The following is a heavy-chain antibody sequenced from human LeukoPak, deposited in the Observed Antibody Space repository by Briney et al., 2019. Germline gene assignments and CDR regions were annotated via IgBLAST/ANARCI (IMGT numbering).Heavy chain of an antibody. D-gene: IGHD2-15*01. CDR1: GYNFPCYW. CDR2: IDPSDSYS. J-gene: IGHJ2*01. V-gene: IGHV5-10-1*01. Sequence: GESLKIFLKSPGYNFPCYWHTWVRQMPGKGLEWMGRIDPSDSYSNYSPSFQGQVTISTDKSISTAYVQWSSLKASDTAMYYCARVVAATPAHTYW. CDR3: ARVVAATPAHTYW.